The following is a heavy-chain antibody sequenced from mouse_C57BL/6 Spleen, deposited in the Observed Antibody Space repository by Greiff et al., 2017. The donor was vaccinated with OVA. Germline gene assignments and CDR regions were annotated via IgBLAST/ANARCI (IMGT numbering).Heavy chain of an antibody. CDR1: GYTFTSYW. V-gene: IGHV1-52*01. D-gene: IGHD2-3*01. CDR2: IDPSDSET. J-gene: IGHJ1*03. Sequence: QVQLQQPGAELVRPGSSVKLSCKASGYTFTSYWMHWVKQRPIQGLEWIGNIDPSDSETHYNQKFKDKATLTVDKSSSTAYMQLSSLTSEDSAVYYCARRWGGYYPWYFDVWGTGTTVTVSS. CDR3: ARRWGGYYPWYFDV.